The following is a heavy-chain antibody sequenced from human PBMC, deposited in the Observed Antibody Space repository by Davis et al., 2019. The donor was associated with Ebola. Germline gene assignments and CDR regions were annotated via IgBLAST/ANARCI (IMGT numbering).Heavy chain of an antibody. V-gene: IGHV1-2*02. CDR2: INPNSGGT. J-gene: IGHJ3*02. CDR3: ARDLVVVPAAMCAFDI. CDR1: GYTFTGYY. Sequence: ASVKVSCKASGYTFTGYYMHWVRQAPGQGLEWMGWINPNSGGTNYAQKFQGRVTMTRDTSISTAYMELSRLRSDDTAVYYCARDLVVVPAAMCAFDIWGQGTMVTVSS. D-gene: IGHD2-2*01.